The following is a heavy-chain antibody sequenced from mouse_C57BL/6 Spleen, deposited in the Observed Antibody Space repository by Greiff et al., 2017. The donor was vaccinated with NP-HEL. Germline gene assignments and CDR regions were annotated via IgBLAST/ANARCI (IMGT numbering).Heavy chain of an antibody. V-gene: IGHV1-50*01. CDR2: IDPSDSYT. D-gene: IGHD4-1*01. Sequence: QVQLKQSGAELVKPGASVKLSCKASGYTFTSYWMQWVKQRPGQGLEWIGEIDPSDSYTNYNQKFKGKATLTVDTSSSTAYMQLSSLTSEDSAVYYCAKGGVTGTYWYFDVWGTGTTVTVSS. CDR1: GYTFTSYW. J-gene: IGHJ1*03. CDR3: AKGGVTGTYWYFDV.